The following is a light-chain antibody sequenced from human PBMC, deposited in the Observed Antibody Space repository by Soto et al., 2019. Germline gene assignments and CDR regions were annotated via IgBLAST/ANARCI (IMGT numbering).Light chain of an antibody. CDR3: CSYAGSNTLV. CDR1: SSVGGYDY. J-gene: IGLJ2*01. V-gene: IGLV2-11*01. CDR2: GVS. Sequence: QSALTQPRSVSGSPGQSVTISCTGTSSVGGYDYVSWYQQHPGKAPKVIIYGVSKRPSGVPDRFSGSKSGNTASLTISGLQAEDEADYYCCSYAGSNTLVFGGGTKVTVL.